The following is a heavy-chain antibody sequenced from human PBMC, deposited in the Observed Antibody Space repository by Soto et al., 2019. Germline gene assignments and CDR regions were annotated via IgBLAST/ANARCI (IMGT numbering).Heavy chain of an antibody. CDR3: AKDHIVGAFYGMDV. D-gene: IGHD1-26*01. CDR1: GFTFSSYC. V-gene: IGHV3-30*18. Sequence: GGSLRLSCAASGFTFSSYCMHWVRQAPGKGLEWVAVISYDGSNKYYADSVKGRFTISRDNSKNTLYLQMNSLRAEDTAVYYCAKDHIVGAFYGMDVWGQGTTVTVSS. J-gene: IGHJ6*02. CDR2: ISYDGSNK.